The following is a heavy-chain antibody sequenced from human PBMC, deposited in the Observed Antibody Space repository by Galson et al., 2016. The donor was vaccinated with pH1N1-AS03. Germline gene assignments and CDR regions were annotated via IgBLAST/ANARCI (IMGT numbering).Heavy chain of an antibody. V-gene: IGHV4-59*01. CDR2: IYSIGGT. CDR3: ARATAVGPPYFDY. CDR1: SGSISSYS. Sequence: SETLSLTCTVSSGSISSYSWNWIRQPPGKGLEWIGSIYSIGGTNYNPSLESRITISVETSKNQFSLKLSSVTAADTAVYYCARATAVGPPYFDYWGQGTVATVSS. D-gene: IGHD6-13*01. J-gene: IGHJ4*02.